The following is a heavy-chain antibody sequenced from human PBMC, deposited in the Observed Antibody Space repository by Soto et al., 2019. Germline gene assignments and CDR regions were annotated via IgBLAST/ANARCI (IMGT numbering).Heavy chain of an antibody. J-gene: IGHJ5*02. CDR3: VRVPGS. V-gene: IGHV4-30-2*01. CDR2: IYHSGST. D-gene: IGHD7-27*01. CDR1: GGSISSGGYP. Sequence: SETLSLTCAVSGGSISSGGYPWSWIRQPPGKGLEWIGYIYHSGSTYYNPSLKSRVTTSVDRSKNQFSLKLSSVTAADAAVYYCVRVPGSWGQGTLVTVSS.